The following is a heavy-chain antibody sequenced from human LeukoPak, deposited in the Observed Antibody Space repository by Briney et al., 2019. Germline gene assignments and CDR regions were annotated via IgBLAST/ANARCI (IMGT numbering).Heavy chain of an antibody. D-gene: IGHD6-13*01. V-gene: IGHV5-51*01. J-gene: IGHJ4*02. Sequence: GDSLKISCKGSGYTFTSYWIGWVRQMPGKGLEWMGIIYPSDSDTTYSPSFQGQVTISADKSISTAYLQWSSLKASDTAMYYCARSVGSSFDYLDYWGQGTLVTVSS. CDR1: GYTFTSYW. CDR2: IYPSDSDT. CDR3: ARSVGSSFDYLDY.